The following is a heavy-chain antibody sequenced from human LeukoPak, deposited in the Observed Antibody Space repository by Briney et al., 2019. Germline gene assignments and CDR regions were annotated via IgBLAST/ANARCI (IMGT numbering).Heavy chain of an antibody. J-gene: IGHJ4*02. D-gene: IGHD6-19*01. V-gene: IGHV3-7*01. Sequence: PGGSLRLSCAASGFTFSSYWMSWVRQAPGKGLEWVANIKQDGSEKYYVDSVKGRFTISRDNAKNSLYLQMNSLRAEDTAVYYCARDGRIAVAGTGSDYWGQGTLVTVSS. CDR3: ARDGRIAVAGTGSDY. CDR1: GFTFSSYW. CDR2: IKQDGSEK.